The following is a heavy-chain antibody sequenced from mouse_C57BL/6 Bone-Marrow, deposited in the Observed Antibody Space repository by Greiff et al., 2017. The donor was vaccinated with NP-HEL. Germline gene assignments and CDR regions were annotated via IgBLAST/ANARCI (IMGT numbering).Heavy chain of an antibody. CDR2: IWSGGST. CDR3: ARKPWFAY. V-gene: IGHV2-2*01. CDR1: GFSLTSYG. J-gene: IGHJ3*01. Sequence: VQLQQSGPGLVQPSQSLSITCTVSGFSLTSYGVHWVRQSPGKGLEWLGVIWSGGSTDSNAAFISRLSISKDNSKSQVFFKMNSLQADDTAIYYCARKPWFAYWGQGTLVTVSA.